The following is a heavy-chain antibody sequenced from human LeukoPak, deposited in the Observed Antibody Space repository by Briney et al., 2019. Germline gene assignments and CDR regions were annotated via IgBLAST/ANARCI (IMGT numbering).Heavy chain of an antibody. J-gene: IGHJ4*02. CDR1: GGSFSGYY. CDR3: AIRFGRLEAGGTPFDS. D-gene: IGHD6-13*01. Sequence: PSETLSLTCAVYGGSFSGYYWSGIRQPPGKGLEWIGEINHSGSTNYNPSLKSRVTISVDTSKNQFSLKLSSVTAADTALYYCAIRFGRLEAGGTPFDSWGQGTLVTVSS. CDR2: INHSGST. V-gene: IGHV4-34*01.